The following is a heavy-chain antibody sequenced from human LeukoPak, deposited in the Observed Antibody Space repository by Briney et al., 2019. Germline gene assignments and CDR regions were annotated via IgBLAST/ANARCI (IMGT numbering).Heavy chain of an antibody. CDR3: ARERGYSSSWYVRGRWFDP. V-gene: IGHV3-7*01. D-gene: IGHD6-13*01. CDR2: IKKDGSEK. Sequence: GGSLRLSCAASGFTFNIYSMTWVRQAPGKGLEWVANIKKDGSEKYYVDSVKGRLTISRDNAKNSLYLQMNSLRAEDTAVYYCARERGYSSSWYVRGRWFDPWGQGTLVTVSS. J-gene: IGHJ5*02. CDR1: GFTFNIYS.